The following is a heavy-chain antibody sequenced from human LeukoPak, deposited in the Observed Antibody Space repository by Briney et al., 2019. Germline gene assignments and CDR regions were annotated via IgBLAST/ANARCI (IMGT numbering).Heavy chain of an antibody. CDR3: ARLPYRAGTIDH. D-gene: IGHD2-2*01. CDR2: INSDGNST. Sequence: GGSLRLSCAASGFTFSNHWMHWVRQAPGKALVWVSRINSDGNSTTYADSVKGRVTISRDNANNTLYLEMNSLRAEDTAVYYCARLPYRAGTIDHWGQGTLVTVSS. V-gene: IGHV3-74*01. CDR1: GFTFSNHW. J-gene: IGHJ4*02.